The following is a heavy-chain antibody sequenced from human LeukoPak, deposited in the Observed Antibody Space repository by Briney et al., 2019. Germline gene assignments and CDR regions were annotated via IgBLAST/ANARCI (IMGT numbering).Heavy chain of an antibody. CDR3: AAAAGPRGARFDY. CDR1: GYSFTNYW. J-gene: IGHJ4*02. D-gene: IGHD6-13*01. CDR2: IYPGDSDT. V-gene: IGHV5-51*01. Sequence: GESLKISCKGSGYSFTNYWIGWVRQMPGKGLEWMGIIYPGDSDTRYSPSFQGQVTISADKSISTAYLQWSSLKASDTAMYYCAAAAGPRGARFDYWGQGALVTVSS.